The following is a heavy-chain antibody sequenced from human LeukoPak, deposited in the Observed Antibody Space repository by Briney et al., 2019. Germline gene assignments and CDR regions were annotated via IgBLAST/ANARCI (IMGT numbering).Heavy chain of an antibody. J-gene: IGHJ3*02. CDR2: ISPSGRNT. Sequence: GGSLRLSCAASGFTFSSYGMSWVRQAPGKGLEWVSAISPSGRNTYYADSVKGRFIISRDNSKNTLYLQMNSLRAEDTAVYYCARGGSSLYAFDIWGQGTMVTVSS. V-gene: IGHV3-23*01. CDR3: ARGGSSLYAFDI. D-gene: IGHD2-2*01. CDR1: GFTFSSYG.